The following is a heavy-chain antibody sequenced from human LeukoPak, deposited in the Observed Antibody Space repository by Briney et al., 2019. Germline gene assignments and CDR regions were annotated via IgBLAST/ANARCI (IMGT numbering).Heavy chain of an antibody. CDR3: ASPREIVAGTGAWRLVDY. D-gene: IGHD6-19*01. Sequence: SETLSLTCAVYGGSFSGYYWSWIRQPPGKGLEWIGEINHSGSTNYNPSLKSRVTISVDTSKNQFSLKLSSVTAADTAVYYCASPREIVAGTGAWRLVDYWGQGTLVTVSS. CDR2: INHSGST. CDR1: GGSFSGYY. V-gene: IGHV4-34*01. J-gene: IGHJ4*02.